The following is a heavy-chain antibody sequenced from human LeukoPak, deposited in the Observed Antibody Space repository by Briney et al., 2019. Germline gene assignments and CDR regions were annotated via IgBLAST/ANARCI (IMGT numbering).Heavy chain of an antibody. CDR1: GYSFTSYW. J-gene: IGHJ6*03. Sequence: GESLKISCKGSGYSFTSYWIGWVRQMPGKGLEWMGIIYPGDSDTRYSPSFQGQVTISADKSISTAYLQWSSLKASDTAMYYCARRVEYSSGGGYYYYMDVWGKGTTVTVSS. CDR2: IYPGDSDT. CDR3: ARRVEYSSGGGYYYYMDV. V-gene: IGHV5-51*01. D-gene: IGHD6-25*01.